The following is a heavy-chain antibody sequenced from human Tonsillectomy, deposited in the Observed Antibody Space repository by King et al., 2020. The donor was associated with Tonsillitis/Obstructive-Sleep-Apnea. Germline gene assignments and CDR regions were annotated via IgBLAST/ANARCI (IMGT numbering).Heavy chain of an antibody. V-gene: IGHV7-4-1*02. CDR2: INTDTGSP. CDR3: ARVGNPVCVVGHKYYYFYLDV. Sequence: QLVQSGSELRKPGASVKISCKASGYKFSNYTLHWVRQAPGHGLEWLGSINTDTGSPTYAQGFRGRFVFSLDTSVSTAHLQISSLKAEDTAVYYCARVGNPVCVVGHKYYYFYLDVWGKGTTVTVSS. D-gene: IGHD2-15*01. J-gene: IGHJ6*03. CDR1: GYKFSNYT.